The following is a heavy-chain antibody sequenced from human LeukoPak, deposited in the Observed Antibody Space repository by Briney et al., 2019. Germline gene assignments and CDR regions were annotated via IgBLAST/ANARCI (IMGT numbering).Heavy chain of an antibody. Sequence: SETLSLTCTVPGGSISSYYWSWIRQPPGKGLEWIGYIYYSGSTNYNPSLKSRVTISVDTSKNQFSLKLSSVTAADTAVYYCARHGISASMDVWGQGTTVTVSS. J-gene: IGHJ6*02. CDR1: GGSISSYY. CDR3: ARHGISASMDV. D-gene: IGHD1-1*01. CDR2: IYYSGST. V-gene: IGHV4-59*08.